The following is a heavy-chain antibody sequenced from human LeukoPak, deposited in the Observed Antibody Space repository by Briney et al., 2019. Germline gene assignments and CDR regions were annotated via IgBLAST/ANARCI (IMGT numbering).Heavy chain of an antibody. Sequence: SVKVSCKASGYTFTGYYMHWVRQAPGQGLEWMGRINPNSGGTNYAQKFQGRVTMTRDTSISTAYMELSRLRSDDTAVYYCARSTRGYYYFDYWGQGTLVTVSS. V-gene: IGHV1-2*06. D-gene: IGHD3-22*01. CDR2: INPNSGGT. CDR3: ARSTRGYYYFDY. CDR1: GYTFTGYY. J-gene: IGHJ4*02.